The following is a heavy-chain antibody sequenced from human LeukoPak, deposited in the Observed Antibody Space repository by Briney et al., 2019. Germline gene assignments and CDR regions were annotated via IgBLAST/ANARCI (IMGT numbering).Heavy chain of an antibody. Sequence: GASVTVSCKASGGTFSSYAISWVRQAPGQGLEWMGGIIPIFGTANYAQKFQGRVTITADESTSTAYMELSSLRSEDTAVYYCARDSSSSSPHHNYFDYWGQGTLVTVSS. J-gene: IGHJ4*02. CDR1: GGTFSSYA. CDR2: IIPIFGTA. D-gene: IGHD6-6*01. CDR3: ARDSSSSSPHHNYFDY. V-gene: IGHV1-69*13.